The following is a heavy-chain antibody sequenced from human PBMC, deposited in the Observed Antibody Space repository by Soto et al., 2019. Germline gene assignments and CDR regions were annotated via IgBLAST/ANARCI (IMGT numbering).Heavy chain of an antibody. CDR1: GFSFRSFG. D-gene: IGHD1-26*01. V-gene: IGHV3-30*18. J-gene: IGHJ4*02. Sequence: QMELVESGGGVVQPGRSLRLSCEGSGFSFRSFGMHWFRQSPAKGLEWMAIISFAGSNQYYADSVKGQFIISRDNSKNTVYLEMNNQRPEDTAVYYCEKDRGRGSYPGGDFDHWGLGALVTVSS. CDR2: ISFAGSNQ. CDR3: EKDRGRGSYPGGDFDH.